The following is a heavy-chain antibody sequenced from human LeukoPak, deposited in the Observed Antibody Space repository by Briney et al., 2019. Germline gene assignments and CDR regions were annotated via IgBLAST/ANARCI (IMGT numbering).Heavy chain of an antibody. Sequence: GGSLRLSCAASGFTFDDYAMHWVRQAPGKGLEWVSGISWNSGSIGYADSVKGRFTISRDNAKNSLYLQMNSLRAEDTALYYCAKVMDADYYYYGMDVWGQGTTVTVSS. CDR2: ISWNSGSI. CDR3: AKVMDADYYYYGMDV. CDR1: GFTFDDYA. V-gene: IGHV3-9*01. J-gene: IGHJ6*02. D-gene: IGHD5-18*01.